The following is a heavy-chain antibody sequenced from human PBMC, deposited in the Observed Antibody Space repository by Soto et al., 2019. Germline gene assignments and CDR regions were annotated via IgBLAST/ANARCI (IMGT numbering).Heavy chain of an antibody. Sequence: WVRQAPGKGLEWVAVISYDGSNKYYADSVKGRFTISRDNSKNTLYLQMNSLRAEDTAVYYCAKDRYYDSSGYGPYYFDYWGQGTLVTVSS. CDR3: AKDRYYDSSGYGPYYFDY. J-gene: IGHJ4*02. D-gene: IGHD3-22*01. CDR2: ISYDGSNK. V-gene: IGHV3-30*18.